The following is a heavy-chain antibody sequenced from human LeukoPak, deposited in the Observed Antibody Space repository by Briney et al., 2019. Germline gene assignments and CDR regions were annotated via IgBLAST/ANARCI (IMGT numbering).Heavy chain of an antibody. Sequence: GGSLRLSCAASGFTFSDHYMDWVRQAPGKGLEWVGRTRNKANSYTTEYAASVKGRFTISRDDSTNSLYLQMNSLKTEDTAVYYCARAPTSYYYFDYWGQGTLVTVSS. V-gene: IGHV3-72*01. CDR3: ARAPTSYYYFDY. D-gene: IGHD1-26*01. CDR1: GFTFSDHY. J-gene: IGHJ4*02. CDR2: TRNKANSYTT.